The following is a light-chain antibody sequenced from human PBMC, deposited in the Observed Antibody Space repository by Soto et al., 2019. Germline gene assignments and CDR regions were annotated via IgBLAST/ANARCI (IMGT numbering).Light chain of an antibody. Sequence: QSALTQPRSVSGSPGQSVTISCTGTSSDVGGYNYVSWYQQHPGKAPKLMIYDVSKRPSGVPDRFSGSKSGNTASLTISGLRAEDEADYYCCSHAGSYNLVVFGGGTQLTVL. CDR2: DVS. CDR1: SSDVGGYNY. J-gene: IGLJ2*01. CDR3: CSHAGSYNLVV. V-gene: IGLV2-11*01.